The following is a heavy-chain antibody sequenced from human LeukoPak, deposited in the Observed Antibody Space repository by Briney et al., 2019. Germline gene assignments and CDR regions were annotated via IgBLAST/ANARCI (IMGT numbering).Heavy chain of an antibody. J-gene: IGHJ4*02. D-gene: IGHD3-22*01. CDR1: GFTFSSYG. V-gene: IGHV3-33*06. Sequence: GRSPRLSCAASGFTFSSYGMHWVRQAPGKGLEWVAVIWYDGSNKYYADSVKGRFTISRDNSKNTLYLQMNSLRAEDTAVYYCAKGHYYDSSGYYTFRYYFYYWGQGTLVTVSS. CDR2: IWYDGSNK. CDR3: AKGHYYDSSGYYTFRYYFYY.